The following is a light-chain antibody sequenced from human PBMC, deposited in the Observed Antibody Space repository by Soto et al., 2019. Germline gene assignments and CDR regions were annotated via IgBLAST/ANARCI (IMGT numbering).Light chain of an antibody. CDR3: QYDYESSP. CDR2: GAS. V-gene: IGKV3-20*01. Sequence: EIVLTQSPGTLSLSPGDRATLSCRASQSVSTNQLAWYQQKPGQAPRLLIYGASSRATRIADRFSGSGSGTDFTLTISRLDPEDFAVYYRQYDYESSPFGQGTKVDIK. CDR1: QSVSTNQ. J-gene: IGKJ1*01.